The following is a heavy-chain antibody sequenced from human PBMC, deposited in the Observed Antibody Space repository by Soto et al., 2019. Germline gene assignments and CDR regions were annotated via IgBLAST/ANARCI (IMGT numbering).Heavy chain of an antibody. V-gene: IGHV3-33*01. CDR1: GFTFSSYG. CDR2: IWYDGSNK. D-gene: IGHD2-2*01. Sequence: XGSLRLSCSASGFTFSSYGMHWVRQAPGKGLDWVAVIWYDGSNKYYADSVKGRFTISRDNSKNTLYLQMNSLRAEDTAAYYCARDRRYCSSTSCLGNHRYGMDVWGQGTTVTVSS. J-gene: IGHJ6*02. CDR3: ARDRRYCSSTSCLGNHRYGMDV.